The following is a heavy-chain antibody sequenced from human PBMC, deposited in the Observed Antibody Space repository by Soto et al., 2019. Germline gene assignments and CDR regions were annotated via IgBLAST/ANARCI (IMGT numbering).Heavy chain of an antibody. J-gene: IGHJ4*02. CDR2: IYYSGST. CDR3: ARVVLGPISYFLDV. CDR1: GASISNGDNY. V-gene: IGHV4-30-4*01. D-gene: IGHD3-16*01. Sequence: PSETLSLTCSVFGASISNGDNYWSWIRQPPGKGLEWIGYIYYSGSTTYSPSLKSRLAMSVDRSRNQFSLKLNSVTAADTAVYYCARVVLGPISYFLDVWGLGTVVTVSS.